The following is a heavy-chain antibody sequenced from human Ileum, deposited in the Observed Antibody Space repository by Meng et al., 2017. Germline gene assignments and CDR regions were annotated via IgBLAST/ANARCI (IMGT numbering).Heavy chain of an antibody. CDR2: IKQDGSEK. J-gene: IGHJ3*01. CDR1: GFTFDNYW. D-gene: IGHD3-16*01. CDR3: ARSYGGGSFDV. V-gene: IGHV3-7*01. Sequence: GESLKISCAASGFTFDNYWMSWVRQAPGKGLEWVANIKQDGSEKNYVDSVKGRFTISRGTDKSSVYLKMNSLRAEDTAVYYCARSYGGGSFDVWGQGTVVTVSS.